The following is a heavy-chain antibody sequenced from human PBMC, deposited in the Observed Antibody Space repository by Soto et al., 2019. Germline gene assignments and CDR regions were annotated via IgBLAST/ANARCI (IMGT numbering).Heavy chain of an antibody. CDR3: ARDMKFENDGGYSYYGMDF. CDR2: IYYSGTT. Sequence: QVQLQESGPGLVKPSQTLSLTCTVSGGSISSGPNYWSWIRQHPGEGLDWIGYIYYSGTTYYNPSLKSRVTISLYTSKNQFSLNLNSVTAADTAVYYCARDMKFENDGGYSYYGMDFWGQGTTVTASS. V-gene: IGHV4-31*03. D-gene: IGHD1-1*01. CDR1: GGSISSGPNY. J-gene: IGHJ6*02.